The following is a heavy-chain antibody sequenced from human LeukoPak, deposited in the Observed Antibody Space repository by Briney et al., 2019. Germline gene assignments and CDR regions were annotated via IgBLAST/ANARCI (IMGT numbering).Heavy chain of an antibody. CDR2: IYYSGST. V-gene: IGHV4-59*01. D-gene: IGHD3-3*01. CDR3: ARGGRTIFGSTNWFDP. J-gene: IGHJ5*02. Sequence: SETLSLTCTVSGGSISSYYWSWIRQPPGKGLEWIGYIYYSGSTNYNPSLKSRVTISVDTSKNQFSLKLSSVTAADTAVYYCARGGRTIFGSTNWFDPWGQGTLVTVSS. CDR1: GGSISSYY.